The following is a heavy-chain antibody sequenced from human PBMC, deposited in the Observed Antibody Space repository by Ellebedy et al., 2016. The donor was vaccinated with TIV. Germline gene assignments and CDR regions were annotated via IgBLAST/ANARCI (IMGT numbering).Heavy chain of an antibody. J-gene: IGHJ3*02. D-gene: IGHD3-16*01. CDR3: ARDKGGPHDALDI. CDR2: ISYSGST. CDR1: GGPISSCY. V-gene: IGHV4-59*01. Sequence: SETLSLXCTVSGGPISSCYWSWLRQLPGKGLEWIGYISYSGSTKYNPSLESRVTISIDTSKNQFSLKVRSVTAADTAMYYCARDKGGPHDALDIWGQGTMVTVSS.